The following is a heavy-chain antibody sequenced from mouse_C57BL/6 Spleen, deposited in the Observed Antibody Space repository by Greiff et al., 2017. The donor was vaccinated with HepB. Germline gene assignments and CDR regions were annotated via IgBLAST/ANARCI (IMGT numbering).Heavy chain of an antibody. CDR2: INSDGGST. D-gene: IGHD1-1*01. J-gene: IGHJ1*03. CDR1: EYEFPSYD. V-gene: IGHV5-2*01. Sequence: DVMLVESGGGLVQPGESLKLSCESNEYEFPSYDMSWVRKTPEKRLELVAAINSDGGSTYYPDTMERRFIISRDNTKKTLYLQMSSLRSEDTALYYCERQAIYYYGSSYVWYFDVWGTGTTVTVSS. CDR3: ERQAIYYYGSSYVWYFDV.